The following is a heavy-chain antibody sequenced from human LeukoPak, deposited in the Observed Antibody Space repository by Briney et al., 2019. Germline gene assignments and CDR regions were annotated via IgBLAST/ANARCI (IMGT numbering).Heavy chain of an antibody. CDR1: GFTVSNNY. V-gene: IGHV3-66*01. Sequence: GGSLRLSCAASGFTVSNNYMNWVRQTPGKGLEWVSLIYSGGTTYYADSVKGRFTISRDGSKNTLYLQMNSLRVEDTAVYYCARDPPAVTANTYGWGQGTLVTVSS. J-gene: IGHJ4*02. CDR2: IYSGGTT. CDR3: ARDPPAVTANTYG. D-gene: IGHD5-18*01.